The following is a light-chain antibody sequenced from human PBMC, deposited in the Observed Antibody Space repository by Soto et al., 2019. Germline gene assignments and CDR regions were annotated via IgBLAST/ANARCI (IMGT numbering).Light chain of an antibody. CDR3: QQYNNWPPLT. V-gene: IGKV3-15*01. CDR1: QSVNSN. CDR2: GAS. Sequence: EILMTQFPATLSVSPGERATLSCRASQSVNSNLAWYQQKPGQAPRLLIYGASTRASGIPARFSGSGSGTEFTLTISSLQSEDFAVYYCQQYNNWPPLTFGGGTKVEIK. J-gene: IGKJ4*01.